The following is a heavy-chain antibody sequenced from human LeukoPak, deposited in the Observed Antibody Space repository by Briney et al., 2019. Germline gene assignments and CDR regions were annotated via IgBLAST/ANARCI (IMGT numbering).Heavy chain of an antibody. CDR3: AREHSSSWDQFDY. J-gene: IGHJ4*02. Sequence: ASVKVSCKASGYTFTGYYMHWVRQAPGQGLEWMGWINPNSGGTNYAQKFQGRVTMTRDTSISTAYMELSRLRSDDTAVYYCAREHSSSWDQFDYWGQGTLVTVFS. V-gene: IGHV1-2*02. CDR1: GYTFTGYY. CDR2: INPNSGGT. D-gene: IGHD6-13*01.